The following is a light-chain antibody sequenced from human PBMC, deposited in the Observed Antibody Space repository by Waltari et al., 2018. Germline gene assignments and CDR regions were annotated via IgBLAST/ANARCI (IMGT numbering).Light chain of an antibody. CDR1: SNDIGSYNY. CDR3: SSYTTTSTLLVV. V-gene: IGLV2-14*03. J-gene: IGLJ2*01. CDR2: DVN. Sequence: QSALTQPASVSGSPGQSITISCTGTSNDIGSYNYVSWYQHHPGKAPKLMIFDVNNRPSGVSDRFSGSKSGNTASLTISGLQAEDEADYYCSSYTTTSTLLVVFGGGTKLTVL.